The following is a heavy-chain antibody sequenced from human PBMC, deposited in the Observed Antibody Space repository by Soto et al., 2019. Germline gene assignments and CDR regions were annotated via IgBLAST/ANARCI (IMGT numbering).Heavy chain of an antibody. Sequence: PGGSLRLSGAASGFTFSSYAMSWVLQAPGKRLEWVSAISGSGGSTYYADSVKGRSTISRDNSKHSLYLQMNSLRVEDTAVYYCANGAGIRITMIVVVQIDDWGQGSLVTVSS. CDR2: ISGSGGST. CDR1: GFTFSSYA. J-gene: IGHJ4*02. CDR3: ANGAGIRITMIVVVQIDD. V-gene: IGHV3-23*01. D-gene: IGHD3-22*01.